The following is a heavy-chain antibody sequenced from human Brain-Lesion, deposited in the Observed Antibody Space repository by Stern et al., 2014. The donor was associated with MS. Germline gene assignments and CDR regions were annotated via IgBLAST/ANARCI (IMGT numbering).Heavy chain of an antibody. J-gene: IGHJ5*02. CDR3: ARAHVDTWDWFDP. V-gene: IGHV3-74*02. Sequence: EVQLGESGGDLVQPGGSLRLSCTASGFTFSTYWMHWVRQAPGKGLVWVSRINGDGSRTSYADSVKGRFTISRDNAKNTLYVQMNSLRVEDTAVYYCARAHVDTWDWFDPWGQGTLVTVSS. D-gene: IGHD5-18*01. CDR2: INGDGSRT. CDR1: GFTFSTYW.